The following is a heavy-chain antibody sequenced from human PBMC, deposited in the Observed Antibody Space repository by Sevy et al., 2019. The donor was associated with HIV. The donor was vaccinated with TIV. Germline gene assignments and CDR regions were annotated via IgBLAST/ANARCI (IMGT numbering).Heavy chain of an antibody. J-gene: IGHJ4*02. Sequence: ASVNVSCKASGYTFTSYGISWVRQAPGQGLEWMGWISAYNGNTNYAQKLQGRVTMTTDTSTSTAYMELRSLRSDDTAVYYCARDLGYCSSTSCSTGGYWGQGTLVTVSS. CDR3: ARDLGYCSSTSCSTGGY. V-gene: IGHV1-18*01. CDR1: GYTFTSYG. D-gene: IGHD2-2*01. CDR2: ISAYNGNT.